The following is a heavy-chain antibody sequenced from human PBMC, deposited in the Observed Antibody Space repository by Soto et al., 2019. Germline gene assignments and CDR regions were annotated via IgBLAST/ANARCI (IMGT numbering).Heavy chain of an antibody. J-gene: IGHJ6*02. CDR1: GLSVSSSD. Sequence: EVHLVETGGGLIQPGGSLRLSCAASGLSVSSSDMSWVRQASGKGLEWVSVIYSGGSTHDADSVKGRFTISRDNSKNTVHLQMNSLRVDDTAVYFCSTSSRNEYHFAMDAWGQGPTVIASS. V-gene: IGHV3-53*02. CDR2: IYSGGST. D-gene: IGHD6-6*01. CDR3: STSSRNEYHFAMDA.